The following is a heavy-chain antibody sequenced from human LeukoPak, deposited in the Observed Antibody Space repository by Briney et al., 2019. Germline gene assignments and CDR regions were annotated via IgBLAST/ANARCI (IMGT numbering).Heavy chain of an antibody. V-gene: IGHV4-61*01. J-gene: IGHJ4*02. Sequence: PSETLSLTCTVSGGSVSSGSYYWGWTRQPPGKGLEWIGYIYYSGSTNYNPSLKSRVTISVDTSKNQFSLKLSSVTAADTAVYYCARSQSYYDSSGYYHGAHFDYWGQGTLVTVSS. CDR2: IYYSGST. CDR1: GGSVSSGSYY. D-gene: IGHD3-22*01. CDR3: ARSQSYYDSSGYYHGAHFDY.